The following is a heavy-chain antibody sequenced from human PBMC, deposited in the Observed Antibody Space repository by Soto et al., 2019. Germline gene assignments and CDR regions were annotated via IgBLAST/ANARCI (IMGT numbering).Heavy chain of an antibody. V-gene: IGHV1-2*02. D-gene: IGHD2-21*02. CDR1: GYSFTDDY. CDR2: INPHSGST. J-gene: IGHJ6*02. Sequence: QVQVVQSGAEVKKPGASVKISCKTSGYSFTDDYLHWVRQAPGQGLEWVGWINPHSGSTNFAQKFLGRVSMTRDTSISTAYMELASLTSDDTAIYYCARAVYCVDDCYSYGMDVWGQGTTVTVSS. CDR3: ARAVYCVDDCYSYGMDV.